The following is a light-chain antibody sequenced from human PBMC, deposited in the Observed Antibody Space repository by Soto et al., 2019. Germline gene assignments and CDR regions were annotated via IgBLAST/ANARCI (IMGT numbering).Light chain of an antibody. J-gene: IGLJ2*01. CDR1: SSNIGAGYD. CDR3: QSYNSSLSGLL. Sequence: HSVLTQPPSVSGAPGQRVTISCTGSSSNIGAGYDVHWYQQLPGTAPKLLIYGNSNRPSGVPDRFSGSKSGTSASLAITGLQAEDEADYYCQSYNSSLSGLLFGGGTKVTVL. V-gene: IGLV1-40*01. CDR2: GNS.